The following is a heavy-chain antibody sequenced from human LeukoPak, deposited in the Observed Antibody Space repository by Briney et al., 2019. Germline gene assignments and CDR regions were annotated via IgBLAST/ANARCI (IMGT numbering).Heavy chain of an antibody. V-gene: IGHV3-74*01. J-gene: IGHJ4*02. D-gene: IGHD6-13*01. Sequence: PGGSLRLSCAASGFTFSNYWMHWVRQAPGKGLVWVSRINSDGSTTTYADSVKGRFTISRDNAKNRLYLQMNSLRAEDTAVYYCARDYSWCRVDYWGQGTLVTASS. CDR2: INSDGSTT. CDR1: GFTFSNYW. CDR3: ARDYSWCRVDY.